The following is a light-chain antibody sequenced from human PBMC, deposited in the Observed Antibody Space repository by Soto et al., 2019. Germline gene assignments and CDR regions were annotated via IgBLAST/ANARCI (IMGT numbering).Light chain of an antibody. CDR3: SSARRDNTWV. CDR1: RSDIGASTF. Sequence: QSALTQPASVSESPGQSITISCTGTRSDIGASTFVSWYQQHPGKAPKLLIYEVSNRPSGISNRFSGSKSANTASLTISGLQAEDEADYYCSSARRDNTWVFGGGTKLTVL. CDR2: EVS. J-gene: IGLJ3*02. V-gene: IGLV2-14*03.